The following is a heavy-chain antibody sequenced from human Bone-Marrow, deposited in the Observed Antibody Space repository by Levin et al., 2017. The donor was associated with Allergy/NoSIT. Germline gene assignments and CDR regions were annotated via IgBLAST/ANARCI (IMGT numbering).Heavy chain of an antibody. CDR1: GYTFTSYG. V-gene: IGHV1-18*01. D-gene: IGHD2-2*01. J-gene: IGHJ4*02. Sequence: ASVKVSCKASGYTFTSYGISWVRQAPGQGLEWMGWISAYNGNTNYAQKLQGRVTMTTDTSTSTAYMELRSLRSDDTAVYYCARGGGIVVVPAGPYYFDYWGQGTLVTVSS. CDR2: ISAYNGNT. CDR3: ARGGGIVVVPAGPYYFDY.